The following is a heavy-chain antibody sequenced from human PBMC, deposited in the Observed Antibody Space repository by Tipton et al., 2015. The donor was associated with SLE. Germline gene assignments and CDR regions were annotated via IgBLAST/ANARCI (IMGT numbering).Heavy chain of an antibody. CDR2: IYYSGST. CDR3: ARHMITGGEFDY. D-gene: IGHD3-16*01. Sequence: TLSLTCNVSGASVNNDPYYWTWIRQHPGKGLEWIGYIYYSGSTNYNPSLKSRVTISVDTSKNQFSLRLSSVTAADTAVYYCARHMITGGEFDYWGQGTLVTVSS. CDR1: GASVNNDPYY. V-gene: IGHV4-61*01. J-gene: IGHJ4*02.